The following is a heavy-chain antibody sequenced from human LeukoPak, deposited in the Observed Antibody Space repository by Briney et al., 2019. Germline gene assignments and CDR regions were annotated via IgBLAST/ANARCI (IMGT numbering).Heavy chain of an antibody. V-gene: IGHV3-23*01. D-gene: IGHD6-19*01. CDR2: ISGSGGST. J-gene: IGHJ4*02. Sequence: GGSLRLSCAASGFTFSSYAMSWVRQAPGKGLGWVSAISGSGGSTYFADSVKGRFTISRDNSKNTLYLQMNSLRAEDTAVYYCAKDTHMIVVAGTHFEYWGQGTLVTVSS. CDR3: AKDTHMIVVAGTHFEY. CDR1: GFTFSSYA.